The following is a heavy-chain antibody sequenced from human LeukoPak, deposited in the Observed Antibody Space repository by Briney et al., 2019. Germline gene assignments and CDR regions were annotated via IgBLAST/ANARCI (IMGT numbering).Heavy chain of an antibody. J-gene: IGHJ3*02. CDR1: GGSISSYY. Sequence: PSETLSLTCTVSGGSISSYYWNWIRQPPGKGLDWIGYIHYSGSTNYNPSLKSRVTISIDTSRNQFSLKLSSVTAADTAIYYCATWKGSGRFPDTFDIWGQGTMVTVSS. V-gene: IGHV4-59*01. CDR3: ATWKGSGRFPDTFDI. CDR2: IHYSGST. D-gene: IGHD1-26*01.